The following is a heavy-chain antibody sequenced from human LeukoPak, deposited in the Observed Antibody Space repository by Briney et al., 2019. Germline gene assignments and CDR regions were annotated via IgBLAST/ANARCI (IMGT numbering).Heavy chain of an antibody. V-gene: IGHV3-11*04. J-gene: IGHJ4*02. Sequence: PGGSLRLSCAASGFTFSDYYMSWIRQAPGKGLEWVSYISSSGSTIYHADSVKGRFTISRDNAKNSLDLQMNSLRAEDTAVYYCARDLDSEDYFDYWGQGTLVTVSS. CDR2: ISSSGSTI. CDR3: ARDLDSEDYFDY. CDR1: GFTFSDYY. D-gene: IGHD3/OR15-3a*01.